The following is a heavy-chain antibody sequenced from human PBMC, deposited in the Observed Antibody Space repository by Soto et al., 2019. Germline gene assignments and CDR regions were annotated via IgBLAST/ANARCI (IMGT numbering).Heavy chain of an antibody. CDR2: IKHDGSVQ. J-gene: IGHJ4*02. Sequence: QLVESGGGLVQPGGSLRLSCEASGFTFSGYWMSWVRQAPGKGLGWVADIKHDGSVQYYVDSVKGRFTISRDNAKKLLCLQMNGLRAEDTALYYCARATYSNAWYRFDLWGQGTLVTVSS. V-gene: IGHV3-7*03. D-gene: IGHD4-4*01. CDR1: GFTFSGYW. CDR3: ARATYSNAWYRFDL.